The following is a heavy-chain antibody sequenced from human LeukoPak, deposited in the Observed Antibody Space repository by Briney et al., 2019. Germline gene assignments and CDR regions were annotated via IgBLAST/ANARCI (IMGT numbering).Heavy chain of an antibody. J-gene: IGHJ4*02. V-gene: IGHV1-2*02. CDR2: INPNSGGT. D-gene: IGHD2-15*01. Sequence: ASVRVSCKASGYTFTVYYMHWVRQAPGQGLEWMGWINPNSGGTNYAQKLQGRVTMTTDTSTSTAYMELRSLRSDDTAVYYCARSSATLGQDYWGQGTLVTVSS. CDR3: ARSSATLGQDY. CDR1: GYTFTVYY.